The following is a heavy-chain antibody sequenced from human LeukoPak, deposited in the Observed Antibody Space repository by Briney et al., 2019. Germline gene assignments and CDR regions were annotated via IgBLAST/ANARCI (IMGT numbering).Heavy chain of an antibody. CDR2: IYYSGST. CDR3: ARELDPGTRSHYFAY. V-gene: IGHV4-31*03. Sequence: SETLSLTCTVSGGSISSGGYYWSWIRQHPGKGLEWIGYIYYSGSTYYNPSLKSRVTISVDTSKNQFSLKLSSVTAADTAVYYCARELDPGTRSHYFAYWGQGTLVTVSS. J-gene: IGHJ4*02. CDR1: GGSISSGGYY.